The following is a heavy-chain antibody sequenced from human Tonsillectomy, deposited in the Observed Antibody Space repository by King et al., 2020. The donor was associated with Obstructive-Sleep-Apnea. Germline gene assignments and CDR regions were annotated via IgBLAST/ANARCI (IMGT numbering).Heavy chain of an antibody. CDR1: GFTFSSYG. Sequence: VQLVESGGGVVQPGGSLRLSCAASGFTFSSYGKHWVRQAPGKGLEWVAFIRYDGSNKYYADSVKGRFTISRDNSKNTLYLQMNSLRAEDTAVYYCAKDPDYGDNFDYWGQGTLVTVSS. V-gene: IGHV3-30*02. CDR3: AKDPDYGDNFDY. CDR2: IRYDGSNK. D-gene: IGHD4-17*01. J-gene: IGHJ4*02.